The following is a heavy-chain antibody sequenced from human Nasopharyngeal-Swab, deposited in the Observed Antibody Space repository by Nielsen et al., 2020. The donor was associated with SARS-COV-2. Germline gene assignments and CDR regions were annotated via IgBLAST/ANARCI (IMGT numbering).Heavy chain of an antibody. Sequence: GESLKISCAASGFTFSNAWMSWVRPAPGKGLEWVGRIKSKTDGGTTDYAAPVKGRFTISRDDSKNTLYLQMNSLKTEDTAVYYCTTDLHDYGDYDYWGQGTLVTVSS. D-gene: IGHD4-17*01. CDR2: IKSKTDGGTT. CDR1: GFTFSNAW. V-gene: IGHV3-15*01. CDR3: TTDLHDYGDYDY. J-gene: IGHJ4*02.